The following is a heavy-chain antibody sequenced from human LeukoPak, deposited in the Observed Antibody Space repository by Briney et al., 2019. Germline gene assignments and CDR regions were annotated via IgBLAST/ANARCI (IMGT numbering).Heavy chain of an antibody. CDR3: ARYHKGERGYSYGRLFDY. J-gene: IGHJ4*02. CDR2: IYFSGST. V-gene: IGHV4-59*12. CDR1: GGSISSYF. D-gene: IGHD5-18*01. Sequence: KPSETLSLTCTVSGGSISSYFWSWIRQPPGKGLEWIGHIYFSGSTNYNPSLKSRVTISVDTSKNQFSLKLSSVTAADTAVYYCARYHKGERGYSYGRLFDYWGQGTLVTVSS.